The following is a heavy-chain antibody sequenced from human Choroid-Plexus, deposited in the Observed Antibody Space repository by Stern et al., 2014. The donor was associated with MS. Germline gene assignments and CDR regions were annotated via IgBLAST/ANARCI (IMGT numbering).Heavy chain of an antibody. CDR3: AKDRQYLTYFFDH. D-gene: IGHD2/OR15-2a*01. V-gene: IGHV3-30*18. CDR1: GFTLGSCA. J-gene: IGHJ5*02. Sequence: VHLVESGGGVVQPGRPLRLSCVASGFTLGSCAMHWVRQAPGKGLEWVAGVSYDGSNKYYADSVKGRFTISRENSQNTLYMQMSSLRPEDTAVYYCAKDRQYLTYFFDHWGQGSLVTVSS. CDR2: VSYDGSNK.